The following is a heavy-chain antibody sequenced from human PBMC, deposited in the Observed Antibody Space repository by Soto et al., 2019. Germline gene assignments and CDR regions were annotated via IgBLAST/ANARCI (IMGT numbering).Heavy chain of an antibody. CDR2: ISSSSSYI. V-gene: IGHV3-21*01. J-gene: IGHJ4*02. CDR3: ARGATMIVVSPNY. CDR1: GFTFSSYS. Sequence: PGGSLRLSCAASGFTFSSYSMNWVRQAPGKGLEWVSSISSSSSYIYYADSVKGRFTISRDNAKNSLYLQMNSLRAGDTAVYYCARGATMIVVSPNYWGQGTLVTVSS. D-gene: IGHD3-22*01.